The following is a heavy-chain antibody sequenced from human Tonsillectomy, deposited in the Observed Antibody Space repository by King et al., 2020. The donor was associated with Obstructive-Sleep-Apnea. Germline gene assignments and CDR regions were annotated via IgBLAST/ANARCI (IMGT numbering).Heavy chain of an antibody. CDR3: AREKSYCSGRHCQSDAFDI. CDR2: MYGKETT. V-gene: IGHV4-31*03. Sequence: QLQESGPRLVKPSQTLSLTCTLPGGSVSSGGYFWSWIRQRPGEGLEWIGFMYGKETTHYNPSLKGRTTVSIDRSRRQFSLELTSVTAADTAIYYCAREKSYCSGRHCQSDAFDIWV. D-gene: IGHD2-15*01. J-gene: IGHJ3*02. CDR1: GGSVSSGGYF.